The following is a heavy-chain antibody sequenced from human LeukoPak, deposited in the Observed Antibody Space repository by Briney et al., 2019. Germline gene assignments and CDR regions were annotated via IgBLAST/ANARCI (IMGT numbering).Heavy chain of an antibody. CDR3: ARGDPRLRLLGY. D-gene: IGHD5-12*01. V-gene: IGHV1-8*01. CDR1: GYTFTSYD. CDR2: MNPNSGNT. Sequence: ASVKASCKASGYTFTSYDINWVRQATGQGLEWMGWMNPNSGNTGYAQKFQGRVTMTRNTSISTAYMELSSLRSEDTALYYCARGDPRLRLLGYWGQGTLLTVSS. J-gene: IGHJ4*02.